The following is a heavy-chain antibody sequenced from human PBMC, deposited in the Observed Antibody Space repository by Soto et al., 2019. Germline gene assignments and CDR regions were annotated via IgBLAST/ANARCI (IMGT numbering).Heavy chain of an antibody. CDR1: GYTFTGYY. CDR2: INPNSGGT. V-gene: IGHV1-2*04. J-gene: IGHJ4*02. CDR3: ARDHGVGSGYYYAPYYFDY. Sequence: VASVKVSCKASGYTFTGYYMHWVRQAPGQGLEWMGWINPNSGGTNYAQKFQGWVTMTRDTSISTAYMELSRLRSDDTAVYYCARDHGVGSGYYYAPYYFDYWGQGTLVTVSS. D-gene: IGHD3-22*01.